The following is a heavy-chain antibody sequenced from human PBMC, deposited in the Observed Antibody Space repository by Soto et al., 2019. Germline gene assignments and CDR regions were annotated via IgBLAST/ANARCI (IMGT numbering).Heavy chain of an antibody. V-gene: IGHV4-39*01. CDR2: IYYSGST. CDR1: GGSISSSSYY. Sequence: SETLSLTCIVSGGSISSSSYYWGWIRQPPGKGLEWIGSIYYSGSTYYNPSLKSRVTISVDTSKNQFSLKLSSVTAADTAAFYYARHRARNWFDPWGQGTLVTVSS. D-gene: IGHD6-6*01. J-gene: IGHJ5*02. CDR3: ARHRARNWFDP.